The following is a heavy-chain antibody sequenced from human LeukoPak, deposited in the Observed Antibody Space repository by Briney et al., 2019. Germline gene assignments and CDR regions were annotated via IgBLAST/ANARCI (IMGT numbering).Heavy chain of an antibody. CDR1: GFTFSSYS. Sequence: GGSLRLSCAASGFTFSSYSMNWVRQAPGKGLGWVSSISSSSTYIYYADSVKGRFTISRDNAKNSLYLQMNSLRAEDTAVYYCARDVVASGYYYGMDVWGQGTTVTVSS. J-gene: IGHJ6*02. D-gene: IGHD2-15*01. CDR2: ISSSSTYI. CDR3: ARDVVASGYYYGMDV. V-gene: IGHV3-21*01.